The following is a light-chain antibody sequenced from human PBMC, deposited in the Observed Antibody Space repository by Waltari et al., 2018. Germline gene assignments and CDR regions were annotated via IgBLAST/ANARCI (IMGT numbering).Light chain of an antibody. V-gene: IGKV3-20*01. CDR1: QSVNSKF. J-gene: IGKJ1*01. CDR3: QQYGTSLSWT. Sequence: TQSPSSLSASVGDRVTITCRASQSVNSKFLAWYQQKPGQAPRLLIYGASSRATGIPDRFSGSGSETDFSLTISRLEPEDFAVYYCQQYGTSLSWTFGQGTKVEIK. CDR2: GAS.